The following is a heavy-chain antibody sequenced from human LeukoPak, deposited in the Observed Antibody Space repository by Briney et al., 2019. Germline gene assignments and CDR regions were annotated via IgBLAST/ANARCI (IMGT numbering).Heavy chain of an antibody. CDR1: GGSISSSSYY. CDR2: IYYSGST. V-gene: IGHV4-39*01. D-gene: IGHD3-22*01. J-gene: IGHJ4*02. CDR3: ARNFREISSGYYYPLDY. Sequence: SETLSLTCTVSGGSISSSSYYWGWIRQPPGKGLEWIGSIYYSGSTYYNPSLKSRVTISVDTSKNQISLKLSSVTAADTAVYYCARNFREISSGYYYPLDYWGQGTLVTVSS.